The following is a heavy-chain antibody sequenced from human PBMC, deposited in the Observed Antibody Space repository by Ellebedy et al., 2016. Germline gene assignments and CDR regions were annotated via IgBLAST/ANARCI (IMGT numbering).Heavy chain of an antibody. J-gene: IGHJ6*02. D-gene: IGHD2-2*01. Sequence: SETLSLTXTVSGGSISSYYWSWIRQPPGKGLEWIGYIYYSGSTNYNPSLKSRVTISVDTSKNQFSLKLSSVTAADTAVYYCAREEARADCSSTSCYLVGNGMDVWGQGTTVTVSS. V-gene: IGHV4-59*12. CDR2: IYYSGST. CDR3: AREEARADCSSTSCYLVGNGMDV. CDR1: GGSISSYY.